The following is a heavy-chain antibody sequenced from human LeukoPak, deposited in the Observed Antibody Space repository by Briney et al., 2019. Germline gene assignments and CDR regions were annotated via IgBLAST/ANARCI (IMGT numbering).Heavy chain of an antibody. J-gene: IGHJ6*02. CDR3: GLYYYGSGSYYGMDV. V-gene: IGHV3-66*01. Sequence: GGSLRLSCAASGFTVSSNYMSWVRQAPGKGLEWVSVIYSGGSTYYADSVKGRFTISRDNSKNTLYLQMNSLRAEDTAVCYCGLYYYGSGSYYGMDVWGQGTTVTVSS. CDR2: IYSGGST. CDR1: GFTVSSNY. D-gene: IGHD3-10*01.